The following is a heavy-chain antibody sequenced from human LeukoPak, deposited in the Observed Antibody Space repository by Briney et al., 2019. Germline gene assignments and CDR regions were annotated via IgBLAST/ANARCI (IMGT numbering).Heavy chain of an antibody. CDR2: IIPIFGTA. Sequence: KISCKASGGTFSSYAISWVRQAPGQGLEWMGGIIPIFGTANYAQKFQGRVTITADESTSTAYMELSSLRSEDTAVYYCARDEVDITMVRGLNWFDPWGQGTLVTVSS. J-gene: IGHJ5*02. D-gene: IGHD3-10*01. V-gene: IGHV1-69*01. CDR1: GGTFSSYA. CDR3: ARDEVDITMVRGLNWFDP.